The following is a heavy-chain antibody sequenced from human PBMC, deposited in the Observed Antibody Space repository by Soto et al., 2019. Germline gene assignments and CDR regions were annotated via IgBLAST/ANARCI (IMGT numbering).Heavy chain of an antibody. CDR3: ARSSDYGDPVGYFDY. D-gene: IGHD4-17*01. CDR1: GYSFTSYW. J-gene: IGHJ4*02. Sequence: GSLKISCKGSGYSFTSYWIGWVRQMPGKGLEWMGIIYPGDSDTRYSPSFQGQVTISADKSISTAYLQWSSLKASDTAMYYCARSSDYGDPVGYFDYWGQGTLVTVSS. CDR2: IYPGDSDT. V-gene: IGHV5-51*01.